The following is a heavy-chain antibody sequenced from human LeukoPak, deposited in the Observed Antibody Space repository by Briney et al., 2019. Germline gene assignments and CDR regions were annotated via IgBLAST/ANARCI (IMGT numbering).Heavy chain of an antibody. Sequence: QPGRSLRLSCAASGFTFSSFGMHWVRQGPGKGLEWAAVIWFDGINKYYTDSVKGRLTISRDNSKNTLFLQMNSLRAEDTAVYYCARGWYYFDYWGQGTLVTVSS. CDR2: IWFDGINK. CDR3: ARGWYYFDY. V-gene: IGHV3-33*01. CDR1: GFTFSSFG. J-gene: IGHJ4*02. D-gene: IGHD6-13*01.